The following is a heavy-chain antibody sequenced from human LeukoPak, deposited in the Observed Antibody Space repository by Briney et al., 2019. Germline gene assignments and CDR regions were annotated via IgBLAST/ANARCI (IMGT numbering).Heavy chain of an antibody. CDR3: ARGIAAAASDY. V-gene: IGHV4-39*07. CDR2: IYYSGST. J-gene: IGHJ4*02. CDR1: GGSISSSSYY. Sequence: SETLSLTCTVSGGSISSSSYYWGWIRQPPGKGLEWIGSIYYSGSTYYNPSLKSRVTISVDTSKNQFSLKLSPVTAADTAVYYCARGIAAAASDYWGQGTLVTVSS. D-gene: IGHD6-13*01.